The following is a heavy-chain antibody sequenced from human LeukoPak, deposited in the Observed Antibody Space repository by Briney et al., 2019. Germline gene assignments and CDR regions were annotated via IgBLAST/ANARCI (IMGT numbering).Heavy chain of an antibody. Sequence: GGSLRLSCAASGFTFSSYSMNWVRQAPGKGLEWVSSISSSSSYIYYADSVKGRFTISRDNAKNSLYLQMNSLRGEDTALYYCAREERGGIAATGWGQGTLVTVSS. J-gene: IGHJ4*02. CDR2: ISSSSSYI. CDR3: AREERGGIAATG. CDR1: GFTFSSYS. V-gene: IGHV3-21*04. D-gene: IGHD6-13*01.